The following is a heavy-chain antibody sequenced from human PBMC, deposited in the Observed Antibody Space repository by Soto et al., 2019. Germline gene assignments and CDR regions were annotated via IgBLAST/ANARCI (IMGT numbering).Heavy chain of an antibody. CDR2: ISSSSSYI. Sequence: GGSLRLSCAASGFTFSSYSTNWVRQAPGKGLEWVSSISSSSSYIYYADSVKGRFTISRDNAKNSLYLQMNSLRAEDTAVYYCAGAGYRRWGYYHGMDVWGQGTTVTVSS. D-gene: IGHD5-18*01. V-gene: IGHV3-21*01. J-gene: IGHJ6*02. CDR3: AGAGYRRWGYYHGMDV. CDR1: GFTFSSYS.